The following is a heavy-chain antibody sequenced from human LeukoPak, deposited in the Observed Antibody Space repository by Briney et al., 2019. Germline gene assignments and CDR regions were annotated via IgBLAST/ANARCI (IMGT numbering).Heavy chain of an antibody. CDR3: ARGSWLDPY. J-gene: IGHJ4*02. D-gene: IGHD6-19*01. V-gene: IGHV3-7*01. CDR1: GFTFSDYW. CDR2: IGPDGGER. Sequence: GGSLRLSCAASGFTFSDYWMSWVRQAPGKGLEWVANIGPDGGERYYVDSVKGRFTISRDNAQNSLYLQMNSLRAEDTAVYYCARGSWLDPYWGQGTLVTVSS.